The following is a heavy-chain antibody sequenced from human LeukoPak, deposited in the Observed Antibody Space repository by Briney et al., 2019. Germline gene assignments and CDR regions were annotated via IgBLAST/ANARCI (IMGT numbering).Heavy chain of an antibody. J-gene: IGHJ5*02. Sequence: GGSLRLSCAASGFIFSSYWMSWVRQAPGKGLEWVANIKQDGSEKYYVDSVKGRFTISRDNAKNSLYLQMNCLRVEDTAVFYCARVGSGYYYPYNWFDPWGQGTLVTVSS. CDR1: GFIFSSYW. V-gene: IGHV3-7*01. CDR2: IKQDGSEK. CDR3: ARVGSGYYYPYNWFDP. D-gene: IGHD3-22*01.